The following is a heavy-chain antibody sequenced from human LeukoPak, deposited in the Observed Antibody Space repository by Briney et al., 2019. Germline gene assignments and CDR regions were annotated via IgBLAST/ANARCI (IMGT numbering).Heavy chain of an antibody. CDR1: GFTVSTYW. J-gene: IGHJ1*01. D-gene: IGHD6-19*01. Sequence: GGSLRLSCAASGFTVSTYWMHWVRQVVGKGLVWVSRINSDGRSAAYADSVKGRFTISRDNAKNTLYLQMNSLRDEGTAVYFCARDPDRSGWSFFEHWGQGTLVTVSS. V-gene: IGHV3-74*01. CDR2: INSDGRSA. CDR3: ARDPDRSGWSFFEH.